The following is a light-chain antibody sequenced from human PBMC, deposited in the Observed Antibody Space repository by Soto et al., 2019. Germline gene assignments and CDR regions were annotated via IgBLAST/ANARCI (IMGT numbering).Light chain of an antibody. Sequence: QSVLTQPPSVSGALGQSVIISCTGGSSNIGAGYDVHWYQKLPGTAPKLLIYGNDHRPSGVPDRFSGPKSGTSASLAITGLRADDEGDYYCQSFDTRLSGHVLFGGGTKLTVL. J-gene: IGLJ2*01. CDR1: SSNIGAGYD. V-gene: IGLV1-40*01. CDR3: QSFDTRLSGHVL. CDR2: GND.